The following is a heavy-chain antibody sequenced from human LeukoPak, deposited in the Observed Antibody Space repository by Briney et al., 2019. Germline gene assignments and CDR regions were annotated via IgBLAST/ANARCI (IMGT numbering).Heavy chain of an antibody. D-gene: IGHD3-22*01. CDR2: IKPDGSEK. CDR3: ARVRQTYYDSSGFHAFDI. CDR1: GFTFSNYW. Sequence: GGSLRLSCAASGFTFSNYWMGWVRQAPGKGLEWVANIKPDGSEKYYVDSVKGRFTISRDNAKNSLYLQMNSLRAEDTAVYYCARVRQTYYDSSGFHAFDIWGQGTMVTVSS. V-gene: IGHV3-7*01. J-gene: IGHJ3*02.